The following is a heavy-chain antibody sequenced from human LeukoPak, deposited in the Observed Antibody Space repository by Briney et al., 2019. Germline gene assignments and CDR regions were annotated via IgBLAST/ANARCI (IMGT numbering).Heavy chain of an antibody. J-gene: IGHJ5*02. CDR2: FNHSGST. CDR3: ARRGDYYDSSGYYLLGGDWFDP. V-gene: IGHV4-34*01. CDR1: GGSFSGYY. Sequence: SETLSLTCAVYGGSFSGYYWSWIRQPPGKGLEWIGEFNHSGSTNYNPSLKSRVTISVDTSKNQFSLKLSSVTAADTAVYYCARRGDYYDSSGYYLLGGDWFDPWGQGTLVTVSS. D-gene: IGHD3-22*01.